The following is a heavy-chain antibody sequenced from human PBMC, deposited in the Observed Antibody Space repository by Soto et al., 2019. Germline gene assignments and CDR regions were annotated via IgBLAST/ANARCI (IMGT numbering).Heavy chain of an antibody. CDR3: TRRDSSRYYASDY. CDR1: GYTFSGYY. J-gene: IGHJ4*02. Sequence: QVQLVQSGAEVKKPGASVKVSCKASGYTFSGYYMHWVRQAPGQGLEWMGWVNPNSGGTYYAQKFQGRVTMTRDTSISTAYMEVSRLRSDDTAVYYGTRRDSSRYYASDYWGQGTLVTVSA. D-gene: IGHD3-22*01. V-gene: IGHV1-2*02. CDR2: VNPNSGGT.